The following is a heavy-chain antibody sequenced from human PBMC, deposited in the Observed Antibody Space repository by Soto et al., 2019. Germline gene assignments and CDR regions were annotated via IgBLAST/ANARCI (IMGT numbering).Heavy chain of an antibody. CDR3: ARAKRSFDY. J-gene: IGHJ4*02. V-gene: IGHV3-7*05. CDR1: GFTFSSFG. CDR2: IKQDGSEK. Sequence: GGSLRLASAASGFTFSSFGMSWVRQGPGKGLEWVAKIKQDGSEKYYVESVKGRFTISRENAKNSLYLKMNSLRAEDTAVYYCARAKRSFDYWGQGT.